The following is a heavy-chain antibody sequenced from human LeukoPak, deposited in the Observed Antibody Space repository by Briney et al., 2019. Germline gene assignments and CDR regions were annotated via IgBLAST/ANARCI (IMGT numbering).Heavy chain of an antibody. CDR3: ATLDSTKSVL. V-gene: IGHV3-7*01. Sequence: PGGSLRLSCVASGLRFGRDWISWVRQAPGKGLEWVACVKQDGTEKNYVVSVWGRFTVSVDNGKNSLYLQMNSLRAEDTAKYYCATLDSTKSVLWGRGTAVIVSS. CDR1: GLRFGRDW. J-gene: IGHJ1*01. D-gene: IGHD2-2*01. CDR2: VKQDGTEK.